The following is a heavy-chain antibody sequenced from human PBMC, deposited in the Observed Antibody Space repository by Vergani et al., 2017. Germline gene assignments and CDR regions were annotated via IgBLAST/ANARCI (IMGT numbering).Heavy chain of an antibody. CDR1: GFTFNRYG. CDR2: IRSDESRR. J-gene: IGHJ4*02. Sequence: QVQFVESGGGVVQPGGSLRLSCAASGFTFNRYGMHWVRQAPGKGLEWVASIRSDESRRYYGDSMEGPFTISRDNSKNTLYLQMKSLRPEDTAVYYCAKEGGGYCSGGSCYPEYWGQGTLVIVSS. D-gene: IGHD2-15*01. V-gene: IGHV3-30*02. CDR3: AKEGGGYCSGGSCYPEY.